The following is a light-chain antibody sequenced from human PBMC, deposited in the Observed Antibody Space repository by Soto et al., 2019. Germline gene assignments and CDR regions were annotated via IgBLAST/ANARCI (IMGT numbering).Light chain of an antibody. V-gene: IGKV1-27*01. CDR3: QKYDSASSPT. Sequence: DIQMTQSPSSLSASVGDRVTVTCRASQGISSYLAWYQQKPGKVPKLLIFAASTLQPGVPYRFSGSGSGTDFTRTIRSLQPEDVATYYCQKYDSASSPTFGGGTKVEIK. J-gene: IGKJ4*01. CDR1: QGISSY. CDR2: AAS.